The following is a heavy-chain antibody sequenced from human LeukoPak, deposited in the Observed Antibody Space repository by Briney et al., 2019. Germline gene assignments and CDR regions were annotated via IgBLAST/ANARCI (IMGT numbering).Heavy chain of an antibody. V-gene: IGHV3-11*04. CDR3: AKAGIAVAGIGYYFDY. J-gene: IGHJ4*02. D-gene: IGHD6-19*01. CDR1: GFPFRDYY. CDR2: ISSSGSTI. Sequence: GSLRPSCAAPGFPFRDYYKNWIRPAPGEGLGWGLYISSSGSTIYYADSVKGRFTISRDNAKNSLYLQMNSLRAEDTAVYYCAKAGIAVAGIGYYFDYWGQGTLVTVSS.